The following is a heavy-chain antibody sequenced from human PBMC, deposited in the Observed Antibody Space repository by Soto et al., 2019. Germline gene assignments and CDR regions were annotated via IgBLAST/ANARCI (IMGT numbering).Heavy chain of an antibody. D-gene: IGHD1-20*01. CDR2: IIPIFGTS. CDR3: ARAERKITGTMNYYYGMDV. J-gene: IGHJ6*02. V-gene: IGHV1-69*06. CDR1: GGTFSSYG. Sequence: QVQLVQSGAEVKKPGSSVKVSCKISGGTFSSYGISWVRQAPGQGLEWMAEIIPIFGTSNYAQKFQGRLTSSAAKSTTTTYMDLSSLRSEDTAVYYCARAERKITGTMNYYYGMDVWGQGTTVTVSS.